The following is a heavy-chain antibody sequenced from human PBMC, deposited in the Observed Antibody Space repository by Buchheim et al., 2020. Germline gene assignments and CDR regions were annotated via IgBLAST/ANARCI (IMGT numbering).Heavy chain of an antibody. CDR3: TTDLGYYDRSGYPY. J-gene: IGHJ4*02. CDR2: IKSKADGGTG. Sequence: EVQLVESGGGLVEPGGSLRLSCEASGSTFNNAWMSWVRQFPGKGLEWVGRIKSKADGGTGDYAAPLKGRFTISRDDSKNTLYLQMNSLKTEDTAVYYCTTDLGYYDRSGYPYWGQGTL. V-gene: IGHV3-15*01. D-gene: IGHD3-22*01. CDR1: GSTFNNAW.